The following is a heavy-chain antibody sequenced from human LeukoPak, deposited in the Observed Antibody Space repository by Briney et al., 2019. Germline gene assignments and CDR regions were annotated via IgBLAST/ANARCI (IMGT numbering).Heavy chain of an antibody. D-gene: IGHD5-24*01. CDR1: GYTFSNYG. CDR2: ISTNNGNT. Sequence: ASVKVSCKASGYTFSNYGISWVRQAPGQGLEWMGWISTNNGNTNYAHKLQGRVTMTTDTSTSTAYMELRSLRSDDTAVYYCARVEDGYNSFLPFDYWGQGTLVTVSS. V-gene: IGHV1-18*01. CDR3: ARVEDGYNSFLPFDY. J-gene: IGHJ4*02.